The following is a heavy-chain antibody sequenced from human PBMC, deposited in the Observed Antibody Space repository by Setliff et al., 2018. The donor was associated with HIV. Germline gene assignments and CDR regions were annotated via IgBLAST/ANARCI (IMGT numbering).Heavy chain of an antibody. CDR2: IYSGGST. CDR1: GFTFSDYY. V-gene: IGHV3-66*02. J-gene: IGHJ6*02. D-gene: IGHD3-10*01. Sequence: PGGSLRLSCAASGFTFSDYYMSWVRQAPGKGLEWVSTIYSGGSTYHADSVKGRFTLSRDTSKNTLFLQMNSLRPEDTAVYYCARSVIGYYYYGMDVWGQGTLVTVSS. CDR3: ARSVIGYYYYGMDV.